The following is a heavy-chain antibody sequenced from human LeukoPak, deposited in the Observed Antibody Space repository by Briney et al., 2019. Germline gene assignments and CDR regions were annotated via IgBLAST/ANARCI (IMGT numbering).Heavy chain of an antibody. J-gene: IGHJ4*02. CDR3: ARNAGYSDLNY. CDR1: GDSFSSNNY. CDR2: IYRSGAT. D-gene: IGHD3-22*01. Sequence: SETLSLTCTVSGDSFSSNNYWTWVRQPPGKGLEWIGEIYRSGATNYNPSLRGRVTVSLDKSKNQFSLRLNSVTAADTAIYYCARNAGYSDLNYWGQGVLVTVSS. V-gene: IGHV4-4*02.